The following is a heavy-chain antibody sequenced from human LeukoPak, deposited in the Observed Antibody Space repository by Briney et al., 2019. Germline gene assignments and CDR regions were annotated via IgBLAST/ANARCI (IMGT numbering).Heavy chain of an antibody. Sequence: GGSLRLSCAASGFTFSSYAMHWVRQAPRKGLEWVAVISYDGSNKYYADSVKGRFTISRDNSKNTLYLQMNSLRAEDTAVYYCARVHYYDSSGLDYWGQGTLVTVSS. V-gene: IGHV3-30-3*01. CDR2: ISYDGSNK. CDR1: GFTFSSYA. J-gene: IGHJ4*02. CDR3: ARVHYYDSSGLDY. D-gene: IGHD3-22*01.